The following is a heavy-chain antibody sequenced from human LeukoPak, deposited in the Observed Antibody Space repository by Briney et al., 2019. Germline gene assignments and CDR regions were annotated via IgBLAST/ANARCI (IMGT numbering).Heavy chain of an antibody. Sequence: ASVKVSCKASGYTFTGYYMHWVRQAPGQGLEWMGRINPNSGGTNYAQKFQGRVTMTRDTSTSTVYMELSSLRSEDTAVYYCARDGPVSPSSGYYYGMDVWGQGTTVTVSS. J-gene: IGHJ6*02. D-gene: IGHD3-22*01. CDR1: GYTFTGYY. CDR2: INPNSGGT. V-gene: IGHV1-2*06. CDR3: ARDGPVSPSSGYYYGMDV.